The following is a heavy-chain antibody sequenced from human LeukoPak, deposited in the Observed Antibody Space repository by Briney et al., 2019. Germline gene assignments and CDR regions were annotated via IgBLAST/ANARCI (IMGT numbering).Heavy chain of an antibody. D-gene: IGHD2-2*01. Sequence: GGSLRLSCAASGFTFSNYAMSWVRQAPGKGLEWVSAISGSGGSTYYADSVKGRFTISRDNSKNTLYLQMNSLRAEDTAVYCCAKGNIVVVPAAIDYFDYWGQGTLVTVSS. CDR1: GFTFSNYA. CDR3: AKGNIVVVPAAIDYFDY. J-gene: IGHJ4*02. CDR2: ISGSGGST. V-gene: IGHV3-23*01.